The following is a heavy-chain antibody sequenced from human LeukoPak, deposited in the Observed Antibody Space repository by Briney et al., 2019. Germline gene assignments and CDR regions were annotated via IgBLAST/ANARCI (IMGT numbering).Heavy chain of an antibody. V-gene: IGHV3-66*02. D-gene: IGHD3-3*01. CDR1: GFTVSSNY. J-gene: IGHJ1*01. CDR3: AREYYDFWSGSFQH. CDR2: IYSGGST. Sequence: GGSLRLSCAASGFTVSSNYMSWVRHAPGKGLEWVSVIYSGGSTYYADSVKGRFTISRDNSKNTLYLQMNSLRAEDTAVYYCAREYYDFWSGSFQHWGQGTLVTVSS.